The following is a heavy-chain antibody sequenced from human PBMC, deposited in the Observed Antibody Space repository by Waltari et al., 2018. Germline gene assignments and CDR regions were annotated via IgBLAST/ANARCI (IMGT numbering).Heavy chain of an antibody. J-gene: IGHJ4*02. D-gene: IGHD4-17*01. CDR1: GLIFSYYA. CDR2: IGVRDQNT. Sequence: EVQLLESGGGLVQPGGSLRLSCAASGLIFSYYAMSGVRQAPGKRLGGVSAIGVRDQNTCYADSEKGRLTCSGDNSKNTLYLQMNSLRAEDKAVYYCSKDADDSDYGLFDYWGQGTLVTVSS. CDR3: SKDADDSDYGLFDY. V-gene: IGHV3-23*01.